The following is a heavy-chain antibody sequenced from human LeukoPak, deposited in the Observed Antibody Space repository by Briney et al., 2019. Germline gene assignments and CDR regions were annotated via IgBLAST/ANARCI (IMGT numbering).Heavy chain of an antibody. V-gene: IGHV1-46*01. D-gene: IGHD3-10*01. Sequence: ASVKVSCKASGYTFTSYYMHWVRQAPGQGLEWMGIINPSGGSTSCAQKFQGRVTMTRDTSTSTVYTELSSLRSEDTAVYYCARVVRDGVGSYHFDNWGQGTLVTVSS. CDR2: INPSGGST. CDR1: GYTFTSYY. CDR3: ARVVRDGVGSYHFDN. J-gene: IGHJ4*02.